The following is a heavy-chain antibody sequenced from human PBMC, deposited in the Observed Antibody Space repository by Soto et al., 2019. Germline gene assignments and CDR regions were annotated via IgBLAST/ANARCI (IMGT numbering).Heavy chain of an antibody. CDR2: MFPGDSDT. CDR1: GYSFTTYW. CDR3: ARVPDSSLGTMDV. Sequence: EVQMEQSGAELKKPGESLKISCKGSGYSFTTYWIGWVRQLPGQGLEWMGVMFPGDSDTRYSPSFQGQVTMSADPSTNPAYLEWSSLKAADSAMYYCARVPDSSLGTMDVWGQGTTVTVSS. V-gene: IGHV5-51*01. J-gene: IGHJ6*02. D-gene: IGHD6-19*01.